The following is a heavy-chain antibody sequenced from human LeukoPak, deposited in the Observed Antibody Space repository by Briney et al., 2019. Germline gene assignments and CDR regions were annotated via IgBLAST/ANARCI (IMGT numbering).Heavy chain of an antibody. CDR3: AKGLFSAFDKYLDS. J-gene: IGHJ4*02. Sequence: GGSLRLSCAASGFDFESYTMTWVRQAPGKGLEWVSLISATSSDINYAESVRGRFTITRDNAKNSLFLQMDSLRVEDTAIYYCAKGLFSAFDKYLDSWGQGTPVTVSS. CDR1: GFDFESYT. CDR2: ISATSSDI. D-gene: IGHD5-12*01. V-gene: IGHV3-21*04.